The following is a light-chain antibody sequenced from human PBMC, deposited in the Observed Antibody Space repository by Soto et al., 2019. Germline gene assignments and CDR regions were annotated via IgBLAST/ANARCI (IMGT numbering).Light chain of an antibody. CDR3: SSNAGSNNWV. V-gene: IGLV2-8*01. CDR2: EVN. Sequence: QSALTQPPSASGSPGQSVTISCTGTSSDVGNYKYVSWYQQHPGKDPKLMIYEVNKRPSGVPDRFSGSKSGNTASLTVSGLQTEDEADYYCSSNAGSNNWVFGGGTKLTVL. CDR1: SSDVGNYKY. J-gene: IGLJ2*01.